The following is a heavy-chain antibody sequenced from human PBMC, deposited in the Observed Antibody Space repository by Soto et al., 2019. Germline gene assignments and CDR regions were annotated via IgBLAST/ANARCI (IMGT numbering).Heavy chain of an antibody. J-gene: IGHJ4*02. CDR2: ISYDGSNK. Sequence: QVQLVESGGGVVQPGRSLRLSCAASGFTFSSYAMHWVRQAPGKGLEWVAVISYDGSNKYYADSVKGRFTISRDNSKNTLYLQMNSLRAEETAVYYCARLATTTVTAKFDYWGQGTLVTVSS. CDR1: GFTFSSYA. V-gene: IGHV3-30-3*01. D-gene: IGHD4-17*01. CDR3: ARLATTTVTAKFDY.